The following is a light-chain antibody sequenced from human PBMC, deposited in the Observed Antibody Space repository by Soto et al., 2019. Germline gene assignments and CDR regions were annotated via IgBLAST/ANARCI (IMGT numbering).Light chain of an antibody. J-gene: IGKJ2*01. CDR1: QSVSSN. CDR3: QQRSNWPPYT. V-gene: IGKV3-15*01. Sequence: EIVMTQSPATLSVSPGERATLSCRASQSVSSNLAWYQQKPGQAPRLLIYGASPRATGIPARFSGSGSGTEFSLTISSLEPADFAVYYCQQRSNWPPYTFGQGTKLEIK. CDR2: GAS.